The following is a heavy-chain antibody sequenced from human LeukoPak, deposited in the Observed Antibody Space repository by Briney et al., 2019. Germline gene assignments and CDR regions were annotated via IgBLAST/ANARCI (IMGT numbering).Heavy chain of an antibody. V-gene: IGHV3-74*01. CDR2: INTDGSYT. D-gene: IGHD4-11*01. Sequence: GGSLRLSCAASGFTFSNYWMHWVRQAPGKGLVWVSHINTDGSYTSYADSVKGRFTISRDNAKNTLFLQMNSLRAEDTAVYYCAREATRFDYWGQGILVTVSS. CDR3: AREATRFDY. CDR1: GFTFSNYW. J-gene: IGHJ4*02.